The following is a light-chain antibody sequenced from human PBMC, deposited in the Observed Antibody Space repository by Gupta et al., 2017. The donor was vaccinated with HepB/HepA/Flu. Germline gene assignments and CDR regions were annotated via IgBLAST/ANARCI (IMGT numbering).Light chain of an antibody. CDR1: RSHIGGNS. V-gene: IGLV1-44*01. J-gene: IGLJ3*02. Sequence: SVPSQPPSASGAPGPRVTVSCSGSRSHIGGNSVNWLQQLPGTAPKLLIYFNNPRASGVPDRFSGSKSGTSAAMAISGLQAEDDADYYSAAGDDSGNSWVFGGGTKLTVL. CDR2: FNN. CDR3: AAGDDSGNSWV.